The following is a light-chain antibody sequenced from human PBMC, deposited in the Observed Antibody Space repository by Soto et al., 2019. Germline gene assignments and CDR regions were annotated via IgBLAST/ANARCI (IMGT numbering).Light chain of an antibody. Sequence: LASVSGSPGQSSSNSCTGTISDVGTYNYVFWYQHHPGKAPKPIIYDVINRPSGASNRFSGYKYGSTASLTISGLQAEDEADYHCTSYTRDTALVFGTGTTVTV. J-gene: IGLJ1*01. V-gene: IGLV2-14*01. CDR2: DVI. CDR3: TSYTRDTALV. CDR1: ISDVGTYNY.